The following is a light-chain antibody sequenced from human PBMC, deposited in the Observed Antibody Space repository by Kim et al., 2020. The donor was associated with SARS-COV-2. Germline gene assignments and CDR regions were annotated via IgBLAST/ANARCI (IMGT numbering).Light chain of an antibody. V-gene: IGKV3-15*01. CDR1: QTITSN. CDR2: GAS. CDR3: QQYHDWPPIT. Sequence: SPGEGAPLSCRASQTITSNLAWYQHHPGQAPRLLIYGASTRATGVPARFSGSGSGTEFTLTISSLQSEDSALYYCQQYHDWPPITFGQGTRLEIK. J-gene: IGKJ5*01.